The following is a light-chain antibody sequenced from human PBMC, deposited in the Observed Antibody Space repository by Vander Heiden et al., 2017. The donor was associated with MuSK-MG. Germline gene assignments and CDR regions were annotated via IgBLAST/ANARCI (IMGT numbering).Light chain of an antibody. J-gene: IGKJ1*01. Sequence: LTHSPGALSLSPGEGATLSCRASQSVSSDFLARHQHIVGRVPRLPIYGSSSRAIRIPDTLHGNNSRRDFTLSISRLEREDFAVSSSQQEGRSPGTFGQGTKVEIK. V-gene: IGKV3-20*01. CDR1: QSVSSDF. CDR3: QQEGRSPGT. CDR2: GSS.